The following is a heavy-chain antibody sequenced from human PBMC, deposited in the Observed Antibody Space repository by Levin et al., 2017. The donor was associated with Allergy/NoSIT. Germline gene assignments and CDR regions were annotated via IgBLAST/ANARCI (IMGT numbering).Heavy chain of an antibody. D-gene: IGHD3-22*01. CDR1: GFTFSSYA. Sequence: GGSLRLSCAASGFTFSSYAMHWVRQAPGKGLEWVAVISYDGSNKYYADSVKGRFTISRDNSKNTLYLQMNSLRAEDTAVYYCASHRALTDYDSSGYLDYWGQGTLVTVSS. CDR3: ASHRALTDYDSSGYLDY. V-gene: IGHV3-30-3*01. J-gene: IGHJ4*02. CDR2: ISYDGSNK.